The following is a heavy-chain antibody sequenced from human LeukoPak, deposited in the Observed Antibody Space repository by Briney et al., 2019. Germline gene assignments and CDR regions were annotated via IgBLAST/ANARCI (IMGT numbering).Heavy chain of an antibody. D-gene: IGHD2-21*02. J-gene: IGHJ4*02. CDR1: GFTFRSYN. V-gene: IGHV3-48*02. CDR3: ARSPYFCGGDCFHFDF. CDR2: ISISSSSI. Sequence: GGSLRLSCAASGFTFRSYNMNWVRQAPGKGLEWVSYISISSSSIYYADSVEGRFTISRENAKNSLYLQMNSLRDEDTALYYCARSPYFCGGDCFHFDFWGQGTLVTVSS.